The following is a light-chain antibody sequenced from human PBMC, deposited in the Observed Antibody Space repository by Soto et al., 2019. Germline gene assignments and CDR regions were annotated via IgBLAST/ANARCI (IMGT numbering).Light chain of an antibody. J-gene: IGKJ4*01. CDR1: QSVSSY. Sequence: EIVLTQSPATLSLSPGERATLSCRASQSVSSYLAWYQQKPGQAPRLLIYDASNRATGIPARFSGSGSGTDVTLTLSSLEPEDFAVYYGQQRSNWLTFGGGTKVAIK. CDR2: DAS. CDR3: QQRSNWLT. V-gene: IGKV3-11*01.